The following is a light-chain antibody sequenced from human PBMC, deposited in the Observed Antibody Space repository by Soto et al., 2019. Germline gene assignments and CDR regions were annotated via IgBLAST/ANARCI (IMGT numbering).Light chain of an antibody. V-gene: IGLV2-14*01. CDR1: SSDVGGYNY. Sequence: ALTQPASVSGSPGQSITISCTGTSSDVGGYNYVSWYQQHPGKAPKLMIYEVSNRPSGVSNRFSGSKSGNTASLTISGLQAEDEADYYCSSYTSSSTLVYVFGTGTKVTVL. J-gene: IGLJ1*01. CDR2: EVS. CDR3: SSYTSSSTLVYV.